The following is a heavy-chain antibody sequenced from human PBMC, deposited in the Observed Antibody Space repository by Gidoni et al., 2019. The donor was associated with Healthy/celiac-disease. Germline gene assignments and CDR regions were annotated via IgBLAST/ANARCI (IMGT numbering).Heavy chain of an antibody. CDR3: ARRTEDGYYDY. CDR1: GFTFSSYE. Sequence: EVQLVESGGGLVQPGGSLRLSCAASGFTFSSYEMNWVRQAPGKGLEWVSYISSSGSTIYYADSVKGRFIISRDNAKNSLYLQMNSLRAEDTAVYYCARRTEDGYYDYWGQGTLVTVSS. V-gene: IGHV3-48*03. CDR2: ISSSGSTI. D-gene: IGHD3-22*01. J-gene: IGHJ4*02.